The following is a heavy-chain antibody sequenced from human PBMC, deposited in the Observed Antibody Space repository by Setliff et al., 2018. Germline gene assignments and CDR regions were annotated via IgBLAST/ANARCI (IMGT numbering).Heavy chain of an antibody. J-gene: IGHJ6*03. CDR1: GNGFPKYW. Sequence: GESLKISCQGSGNGFPKYWIAWLRQMPGKGLEWMGIIYLADSDTRYSPAFQGQVTISVDKSINTAYLQWGSLKASDTAMYYCARMTGPYYHYYYMDVWGKGTKVTVSS. D-gene: IGHD3-9*01. V-gene: IGHV5-51*01. CDR3: ARMTGPYYHYYYMDV. CDR2: IYLADSDT.